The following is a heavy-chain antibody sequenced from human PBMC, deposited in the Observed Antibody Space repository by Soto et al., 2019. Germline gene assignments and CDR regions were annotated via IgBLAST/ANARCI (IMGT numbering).Heavy chain of an antibody. Sequence: QVHLVQSGAEVKKPGASVKVSCKASGYTFTSYGITWVRQAPGQGLEWMGWIGAHNGNTDYAQKLQGRVIMSRDTSTRTAYMELRSLISDDTAVYYCARGRYGDYWGQGALVTVSS. CDR2: IGAHNGNT. J-gene: IGHJ4*02. V-gene: IGHV1-18*01. D-gene: IGHD1-1*01. CDR1: GYTFTSYG. CDR3: ARGRYGDY.